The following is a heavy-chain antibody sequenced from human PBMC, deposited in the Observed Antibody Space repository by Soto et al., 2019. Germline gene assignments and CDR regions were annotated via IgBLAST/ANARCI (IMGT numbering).Heavy chain of an antibody. CDR3: ARGGIAPRPKPLDY. Sequence: PGGAPGHSFGAPWFTFSSYNMNWGRPGPGKGLEWVSSISSSSSYIYYADSVKGRFTISRDNAKNSLYLQMNSLRAEDTAVYYCARGGIAPRPKPLDYWGQGTLVTVSS. J-gene: IGHJ4*02. CDR2: ISSSSSYI. V-gene: IGHV3-21*01. D-gene: IGHD6-6*01. CDR1: WFTFSSYN.